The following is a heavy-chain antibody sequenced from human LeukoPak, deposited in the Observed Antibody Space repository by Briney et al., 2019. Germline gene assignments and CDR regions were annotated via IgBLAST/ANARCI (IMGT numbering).Heavy chain of an antibody. CDR3: ARDPRNVGLAP. V-gene: IGHV3-74*01. Sequence: GSLILSCVASGFSLSGYWMYWVRQAPGKGLMYISRNNGDGSTTNYADVVKGRFTMSRDNVKNTLYLQMNGLRVEDTAVYYCARDPRNVGLAPWGQGTLVTVSS. CDR2: NNGDGSTT. CDR1: GFSLSGYW. D-gene: IGHD2-15*01. J-gene: IGHJ5*02.